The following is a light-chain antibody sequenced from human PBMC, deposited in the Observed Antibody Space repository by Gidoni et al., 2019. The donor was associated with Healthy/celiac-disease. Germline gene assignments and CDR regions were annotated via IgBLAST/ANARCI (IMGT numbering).Light chain of an antibody. V-gene: IGKV1-5*03. J-gene: IGKJ1*01. CDR2: KAP. Sequence: DILTTQSPSTLSASVGDRVTIPCRASQSTSSWLAWYQQKPGKAPKHLIYKAPSLESGFPSRFSGSGSGTEFTLTISSLQPDDFATYYCQQYNSYWTFGQGTKVEIK. CDR3: QQYNSYWT. CDR1: QSTSSW.